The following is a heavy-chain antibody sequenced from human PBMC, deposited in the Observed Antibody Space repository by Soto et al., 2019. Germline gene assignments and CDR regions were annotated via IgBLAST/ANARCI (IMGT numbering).Heavy chain of an antibody. CDR2: ISWNSGSI. Sequence: GGSLRLSCAASGFTFDDYAMHWVRQAPGKGLEWVSGISWNSGSIGYADSVKGRFAISRDNAKNSLYLQMNSLRAEDTAVYYCARWASYGDYEAYYYGMDVWGQGTTVTVSS. CDR1: GFTFDDYA. D-gene: IGHD4-17*01. V-gene: IGHV3-9*01. CDR3: ARWASYGDYEAYYYGMDV. J-gene: IGHJ6*02.